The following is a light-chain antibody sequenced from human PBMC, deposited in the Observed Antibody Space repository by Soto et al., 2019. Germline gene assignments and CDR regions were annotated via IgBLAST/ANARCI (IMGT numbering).Light chain of an antibody. J-gene: IGKJ1*01. CDR3: QQYNRYWT. V-gene: IGKV1-5*03. CDR2: KAS. Sequence: DIQMTQSPSTLSASVGDRVTITCRASQSISSWLAWYQQKPGKAPNLLIHKASHLESGVPSRFSGSGSGTEFTLTISSLQPGDFATYYCQQYNRYWTFGQGTKVDIK. CDR1: QSISSW.